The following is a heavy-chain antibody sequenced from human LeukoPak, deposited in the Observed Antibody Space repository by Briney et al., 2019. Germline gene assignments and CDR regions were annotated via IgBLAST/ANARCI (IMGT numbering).Heavy chain of an antibody. CDR2: IRYDGSNK. D-gene: IGHD2-15*01. Sequence: GGSLRLSCTASGFTFSIYGMHWVRQAPGKGLEWVAFIRYDGSNKYYADSVKGRFTISRDNSKNTLYLQMNSLRAEDTAVYYCARDVTDIVVYYYYYGMDVWGQGTTVTVSS. V-gene: IGHV3-30*02. CDR3: ARDVTDIVVYYYYYGMDV. CDR1: GFTFSIYG. J-gene: IGHJ6*02.